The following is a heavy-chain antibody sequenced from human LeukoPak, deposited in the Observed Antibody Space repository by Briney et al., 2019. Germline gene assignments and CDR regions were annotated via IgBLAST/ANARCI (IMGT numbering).Heavy chain of an antibody. D-gene: IGHD3-9*01. J-gene: IGHJ4*02. V-gene: IGHV1-8*01. CDR1: GYTFTTHD. CDR3: ARGLGDYNTDWFPVSGY. CDR2: MNPGSGDT. Sequence: ASVKVSCKASGYTFTTHDLTWVRQATGQGLEWMGWMNPGSGDTAYAQKFQGRVTMTRDTSMSTAYMELNNLGSEDTAICYCARGLGDYNTDWFPVSGYWGQGTPVTVSS.